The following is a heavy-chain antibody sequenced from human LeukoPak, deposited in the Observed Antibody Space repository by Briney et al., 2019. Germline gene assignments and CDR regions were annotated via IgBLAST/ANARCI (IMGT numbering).Heavy chain of an antibody. CDR1: GGSFSGYY. Sequence: SETLSLTCAVYGGSFSGYYWSWIRQPPGKGLEWIGEINHSGSTNYNPSLKSRVTISVDTSKNQFSLKLSSVTAADTAVYYCARPYFYSSSWYYFDYWGQGTLVTVSS. J-gene: IGHJ4*02. D-gene: IGHD6-13*01. CDR3: ARPYFYSSSWYYFDY. CDR2: INHSGST. V-gene: IGHV4-34*01.